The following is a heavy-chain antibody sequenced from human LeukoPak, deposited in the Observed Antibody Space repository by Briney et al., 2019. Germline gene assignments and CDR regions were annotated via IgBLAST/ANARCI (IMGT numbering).Heavy chain of an antibody. CDR1: GYTLTELS. V-gene: IGHV1-24*01. CDR3: ATSGSYYSHWFDP. Sequence: ASVKVSCKVSGYTLTELSMHWVRQAPGNGLEWMGGFDPEDGETIYAQKFQGRVTMTEDTSTDTAYMELSSLRSEDTAVYYCATSGSYYSHWFDPWGRGTLVTVSS. CDR2: FDPEDGET. J-gene: IGHJ5*02. D-gene: IGHD3-10*01.